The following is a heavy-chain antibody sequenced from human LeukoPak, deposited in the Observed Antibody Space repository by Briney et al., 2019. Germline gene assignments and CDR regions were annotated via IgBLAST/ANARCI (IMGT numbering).Heavy chain of an antibody. V-gene: IGHV3-15*01. CDR2: IKSKGDGETT. J-gene: IGHJ4*02. Sequence: PWGSLRLSCAASGFTFTNAWMTWVRQAPGKGLEWVGRIKSKGDGETTDYAAPVKGRFSMSRDDSKATMYLQMYSLEAEDTAVYYCTTDLGLTMIRGVIVYWGQGALVTVSS. CDR1: GFTFTNAW. D-gene: IGHD3-10*01. CDR3: TTDLGLTMIRGVIVY.